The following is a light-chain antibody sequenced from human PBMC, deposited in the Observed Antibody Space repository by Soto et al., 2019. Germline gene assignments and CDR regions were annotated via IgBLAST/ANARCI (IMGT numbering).Light chain of an antibody. J-gene: IGKJ2*01. V-gene: IGKV1-5*01. Sequence: DIQMTQSPSTLSASIGDRVTITCRASQSVTNWLAWYQQKPGKAPKLLIYDASTLEGGVPSRFSGSGSGTEFTLTISSLQPDDFATYYCQQYNTHSSFTFGQGTKLEIK. CDR1: QSVTNW. CDR3: QQYNTHSSFT. CDR2: DAS.